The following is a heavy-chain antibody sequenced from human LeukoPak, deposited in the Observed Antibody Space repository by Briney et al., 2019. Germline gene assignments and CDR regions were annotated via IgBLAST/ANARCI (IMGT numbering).Heavy chain of an antibody. CDR1: RFTFSSYA. CDR3: ARDPHPLLWLLPHYFDY. Sequence: GGSLRLSCAASRFTFSSYAMHWVRQAPGKGLEWVAVISYDGSNKYYADSVKGRFTISRDNSKNTLYLQMNSLRAEDTAVYYCARDPHPLLWLLPHYFDYWGQGTLVTVSS. J-gene: IGHJ4*02. V-gene: IGHV3-30-3*01. D-gene: IGHD3-22*01. CDR2: ISYDGSNK.